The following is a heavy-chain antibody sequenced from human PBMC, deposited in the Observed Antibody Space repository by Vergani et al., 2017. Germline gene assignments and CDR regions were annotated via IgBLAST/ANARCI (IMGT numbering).Heavy chain of an antibody. J-gene: IGHJ6*02. CDR3: ARERGSSGYFLAYYYGMDV. D-gene: IGHD3-22*01. CDR2: ISSSGSTI. V-gene: IGHV3-48*04. CDR1: GFTFSSYS. Sequence: EVQLVESGGGLVQPGGSLRLSCAASGFTFSSYSMNWVRQAPGKGLEWVSYISSSGSTIYYADSVKGRFTISRDNAKNSLYLQMNSLRAEDTAVYYCARERGSSGYFLAYYYGMDVWGQGTTVTVSS.